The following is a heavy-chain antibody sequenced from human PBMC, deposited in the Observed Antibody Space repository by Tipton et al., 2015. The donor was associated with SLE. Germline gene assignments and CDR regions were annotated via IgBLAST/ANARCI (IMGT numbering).Heavy chain of an antibody. CDR3: ARHAGDYAYFDS. V-gene: IGHV4-59*08. J-gene: IGHJ4*02. CDR2: IYDSGST. Sequence: GLVNPSETLSLTCTVSGDSISGHYRSWIRQPPGKGLEWIGYIYDSGSTSYNPSLKSRVTISEDTSKQQFSLKLTSLTAADTAVYYCARHAGDYAYFDSWGQGILVTVSS. CDR1: GDSISGHY. D-gene: IGHD4-17*01.